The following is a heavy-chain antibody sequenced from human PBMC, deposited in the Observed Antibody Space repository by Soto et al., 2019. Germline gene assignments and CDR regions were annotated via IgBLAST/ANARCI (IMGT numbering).Heavy chain of an antibody. V-gene: IGHV3-30*18. D-gene: IGHD5-12*01. J-gene: IGHJ4*02. CDR1: GFTFSSYG. CDR3: ANSDDGYKRE. Sequence: QVQLVESGGGVVQPGRSLRLSCAASGFTFSSYGMHWVRQAPGKGLEWVAVISYDGSNKYYADSVKGRFTISRDNSKNTLYLQMNSLRAEDTSVYYCANSDDGYKREWGQGTLVTVSS. CDR2: ISYDGSNK.